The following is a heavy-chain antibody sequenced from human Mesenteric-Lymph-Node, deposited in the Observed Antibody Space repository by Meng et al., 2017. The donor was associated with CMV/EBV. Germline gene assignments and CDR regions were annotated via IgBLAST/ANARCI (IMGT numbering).Heavy chain of an antibody. J-gene: IGHJ4*02. CDR2: IYYSGTT. Sequence: CIVSVDSITSGYYYWNWIRQPPGKGLEWIGYIYYSGTTYYNPSLKSRVTISVDTSKNQFSLKLSSVTAADTAVYYCTRELRLGEAPWGQGTLVTVSS. CDR3: TRELRLGEAP. D-gene: IGHD3-16*01. V-gene: IGHV4-30-4*08. CDR1: VDSITSGYYY.